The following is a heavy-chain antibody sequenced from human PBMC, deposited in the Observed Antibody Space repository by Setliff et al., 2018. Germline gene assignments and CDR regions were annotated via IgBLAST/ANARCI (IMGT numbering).Heavy chain of an antibody. CDR3: ARGIPAYDFWSGYYIGYYYYMDV. D-gene: IGHD3-3*01. Sequence: SETLSLTCTVSGGSISSGGYYWSWIRQPPGKGLEWIGYIYYSGSTYYNPSLKSRVTISVDTSKNQFSLKLSSVTAADTAVYYCARGIPAYDFWSGYYIGYYYYMDVWGKGTTVTVS. V-gene: IGHV4-31*03. CDR2: IYYSGST. CDR1: GGSISSGGYY. J-gene: IGHJ6*03.